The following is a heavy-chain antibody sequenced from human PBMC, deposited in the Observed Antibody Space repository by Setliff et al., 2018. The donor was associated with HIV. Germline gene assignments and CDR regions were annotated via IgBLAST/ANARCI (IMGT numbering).Heavy chain of an antibody. V-gene: IGHV1-69*13. D-gene: IGHD3-16*01. Sequence: SVKVSCKASGGIFSNYAINWVRLAPGQGLEWMGGIIPIFGTADYAQRFQGRVTITADESTSTAYMELSSLRSADTAVYYCAGGDMIAFGGVGPFDYWGQGTLVTVPQ. J-gene: IGHJ4*02. CDR3: AGGDMIAFGGVGPFDY. CDR2: IIPIFGTA. CDR1: GGIFSNYA.